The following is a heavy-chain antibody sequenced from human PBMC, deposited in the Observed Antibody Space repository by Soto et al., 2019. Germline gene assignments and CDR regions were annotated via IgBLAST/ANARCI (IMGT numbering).Heavy chain of an antibody. Sequence: PGGSLRLSCAASGFSFSSYSMHWVRQAPGKGLEWVAVVSFDGSNKYYANSVKDRFAVSRDNSKNTMYVQMNSLRSEDTAVYYCARGRVIVATVNGGTDYWYYYGMDVWGQGTTVTVSS. D-gene: IGHD5-12*01. CDR3: ARGRVIVATVNGGTDYWYYYGMDV. J-gene: IGHJ6*02. CDR1: GFSFSSYS. V-gene: IGHV3-30*09. CDR2: VSFDGSNK.